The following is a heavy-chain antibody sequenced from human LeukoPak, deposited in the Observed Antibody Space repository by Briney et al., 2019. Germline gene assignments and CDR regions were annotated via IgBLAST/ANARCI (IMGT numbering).Heavy chain of an antibody. CDR1: GGSMRSYY. CDR3: ARSDTSGGVIAFDAFDI. J-gene: IGHJ3*02. D-gene: IGHD3-16*02. V-gene: IGHV4-59*01. CDR2: IYCSGST. Sequence: SETLSLTCTVSGGSMRSYYWSWIRQPPGKGLEWIAYIYCSGSTNYNPSLNSRVTISVDMSKNQFSLKLSSVTAADTAMYYCARSDTSGGVIAFDAFDIWGQGTMVTVSS.